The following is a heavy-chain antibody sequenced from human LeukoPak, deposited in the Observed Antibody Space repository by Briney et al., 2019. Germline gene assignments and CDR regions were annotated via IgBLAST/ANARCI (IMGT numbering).Heavy chain of an antibody. CDR3: ARGPSPYSSSRYFDY. J-gene: IGHJ4*02. Sequence: PSETLSLTCTVSGGSISSYYWSWIRQPPGNGLEWIGYIYYSGSTNYNPSLKSRVTISVDTSKNQFSLKLSSVTAADTAVYYCARGPSPYSSSRYFDYWGQGTLVTVSS. CDR2: IYYSGST. V-gene: IGHV4-59*01. CDR1: GGSISSYY. D-gene: IGHD6-13*01.